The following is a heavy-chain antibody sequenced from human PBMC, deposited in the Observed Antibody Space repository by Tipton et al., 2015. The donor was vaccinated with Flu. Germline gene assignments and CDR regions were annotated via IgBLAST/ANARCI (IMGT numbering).Heavy chain of an antibody. Sequence: CAASGFIFKSYEMNWVRQAPGKGLEWLSYISYSGDKIYYADSVKGRFTISRDNTKNSLYLQTNSLRPEDTALYYCAREGAGKGGSIDSWGQGTLVTVSS. CDR3: AREGAGKGGSIDS. V-gene: IGHV3-48*03. CDR1: GFIFKSYE. D-gene: IGHD6-19*01. J-gene: IGHJ4*02. CDR2: ISYSGDKI.